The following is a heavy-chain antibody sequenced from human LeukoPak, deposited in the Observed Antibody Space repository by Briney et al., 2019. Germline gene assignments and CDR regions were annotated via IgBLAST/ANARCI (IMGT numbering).Heavy chain of an antibody. V-gene: IGHV3-21*01. CDR1: GFTFSSYS. CDR3: HAEVTTWGQFDY. Sequence: GGSLSLSCAASGFTFSSYSMNWVRQAPGGGLGWVSSISSSSSYIYYADSVEGRFTISRDNAMNAHCLQMNSLRAEDTAVYYCHAEVTTWGQFDYWGQGTLVTVSS. J-gene: IGHJ4*02. D-gene: IGHD4-11*01. CDR2: ISSSSSYI.